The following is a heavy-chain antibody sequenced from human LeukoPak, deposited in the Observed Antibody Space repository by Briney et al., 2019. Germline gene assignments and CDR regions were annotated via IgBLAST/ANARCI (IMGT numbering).Heavy chain of an antibody. V-gene: IGHV3-30*03. CDR1: GFTFSNYG. D-gene: IGHD6-13*01. CDR3: AREDKNIAAVYYYYYYGMDV. Sequence: PGGSLRLSCAASGFTFSNYGIHWVRQAPGKGLEWVAVISYDGSNTYYADSVKGRFTISRVNAKNSLYLQMNSLRAEDTAVYYCAREDKNIAAVYYYYYYGMDVWGQGTTVTVSS. CDR2: ISYDGSNT. J-gene: IGHJ6*02.